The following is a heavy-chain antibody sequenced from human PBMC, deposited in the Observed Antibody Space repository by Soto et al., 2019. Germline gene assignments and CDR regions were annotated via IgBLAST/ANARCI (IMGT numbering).Heavy chain of an antibody. CDR3: VRPLPSGQNYGMDA. Sequence: GGSLRLSCAASGFTFSSYALSWVRQAPGKGLEWVSTISRSGATTYYADSVKGRFTISRDASKNTLHLQMDSLRDEDTAVYYCVRPLPSGQNYGMDAWGQGTTVTVSS. D-gene: IGHD3-10*01. V-gene: IGHV3-23*01. CDR2: ISRSGATT. J-gene: IGHJ6*02. CDR1: GFTFSSYA.